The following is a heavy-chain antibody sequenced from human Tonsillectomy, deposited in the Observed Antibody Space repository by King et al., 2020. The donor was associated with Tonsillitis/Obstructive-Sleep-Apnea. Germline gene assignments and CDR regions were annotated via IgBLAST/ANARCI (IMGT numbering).Heavy chain of an antibody. J-gene: IGHJ3*02. V-gene: IGHV3-74*01. Sequence: VQLVESGGGLVQPGGSLRLSCAASGFTFSSYWMHWVRQAPGKGLVWVSRISRDGSSIFDVDSVKGRFTVSRDNAKNTLYLQMDSLRVEETAVYYCAKGSNYEEDVFDIWGQGTGVTVSS. CDR1: GFTFSSYW. D-gene: IGHD4-11*01. CDR2: ISRDGSSI. CDR3: AKGSNYEEDVFDI.